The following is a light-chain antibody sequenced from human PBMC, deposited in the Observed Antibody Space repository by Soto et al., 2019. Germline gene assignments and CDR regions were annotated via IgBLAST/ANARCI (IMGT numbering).Light chain of an antibody. CDR3: QQYNSYSWT. V-gene: IGKV1-5*03. J-gene: IGKJ1*01. CDR1: QSISSW. CDR2: KAS. Sequence: DIQMTQSPSTLSASVGDRVTITCRASQSISSWLAWYQQKPGKAPKLLIYKASSLESGVPSRFSGSGSGTDFTLTISSLQPDDVATYSCQQYNSYSWTFGQGTKVEIK.